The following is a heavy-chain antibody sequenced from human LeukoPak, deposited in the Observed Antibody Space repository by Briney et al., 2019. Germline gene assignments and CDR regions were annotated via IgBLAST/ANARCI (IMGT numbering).Heavy chain of an antibody. CDR3: ATLDRTTDAFDI. J-gene: IGHJ3*02. D-gene: IGHD1-1*01. CDR1: GYSISSSSYY. V-gene: IGHV4-39*01. CDR2: IYYSGST. Sequence: SSETLSLTCAVSGYSISSSSYYWGWIRQPPGKGLEWIGSIYYSGSTYYNPSLKSRVTISVDTSKNQFSLKLSSVTAADTVVYYCATLDRTTDAFDIWGQGTMVTVSS.